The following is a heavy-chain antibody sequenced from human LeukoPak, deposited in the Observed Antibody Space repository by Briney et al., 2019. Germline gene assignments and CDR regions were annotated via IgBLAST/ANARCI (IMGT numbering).Heavy chain of an antibody. D-gene: IGHD2-2*02. CDR2: MNPNSGTT. CDR3: ARVPLYCSSTSCYKLVDYYYGMDV. J-gene: IGHJ6*02. CDR1: GYTFTSYD. V-gene: IGHV1-8*01. Sequence: ASVKVSCKASGYTFTSYDINWVRQATGQGLEWMGWMNPNSGTTGYAQKFQGRVTMTRNTSISTAYMELSSLRSEDTAVYYCARVPLYCSSTSCYKLVDYYYGMDVWGQETTVTVSS.